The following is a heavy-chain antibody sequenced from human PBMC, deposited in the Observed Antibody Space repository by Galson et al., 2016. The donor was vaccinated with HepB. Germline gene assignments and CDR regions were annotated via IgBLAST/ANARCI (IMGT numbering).Heavy chain of an antibody. Sequence: SLRLSCAASGFTFSSYSMHWVRQAPGKGLEYVSAICSNGGSTYYADSLKGRFTISRDNSKNTLYLQMNSLRVEDTAVYYCVKGSYYYDCSLYYYPDYWGQGTLVTVSS. V-gene: IGHV3-64D*09. CDR2: ICSNGGST. D-gene: IGHD3-22*01. J-gene: IGHJ4*02. CDR3: VKGSYYYDCSLYYYPDY. CDR1: GFTFSSYS.